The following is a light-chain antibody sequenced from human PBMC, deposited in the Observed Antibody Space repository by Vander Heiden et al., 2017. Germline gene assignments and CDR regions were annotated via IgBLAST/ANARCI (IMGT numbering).Light chain of an antibody. CDR2: WAS. V-gene: IGKV4-1*01. CDR1: RSVLYSSNNKNY. CDR3: QQYYTPPWT. Sequence: DIVMTQSPDSLDVSLGERTTINCKSSRSVLYSSNNKNYLAWYQQKPGQPPKLLIYWASTRESGVPDRFSGSGSGTDFTLTTSSLQAADVAVYYCQQYYTPPWTFGQGTKVEIK. J-gene: IGKJ1*01.